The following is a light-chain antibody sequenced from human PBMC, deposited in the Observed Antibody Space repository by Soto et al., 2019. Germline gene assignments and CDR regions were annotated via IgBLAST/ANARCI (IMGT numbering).Light chain of an antibody. J-gene: IGKJ1*01. V-gene: IGKV1-27*01. CDR3: QKYNSAPRT. CDR1: QGISNY. CDR2: AAS. Sequence: DIQMTQSPSSLSASVGDRVTITCRASQGISNYLAWYQQKPGKVPKLLIYAASTLHSGVPSRFSGSGSGTDFPLTISSLQPEDDATYYCQKYNSAPRTFGQGTKVESK.